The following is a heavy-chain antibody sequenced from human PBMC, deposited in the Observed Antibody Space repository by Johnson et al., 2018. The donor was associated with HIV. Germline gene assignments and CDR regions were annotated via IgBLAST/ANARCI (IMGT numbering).Heavy chain of an antibody. CDR1: EFIFSNYC. CDR2: IKQEGRET. D-gene: IGHD5-12*01. CDR3: SRHSPRGYSGYDAFDI. J-gene: IGHJ3*02. V-gene: IGHV3-7*05. Sequence: EVQLVESGGGLVQPGGSLRLSCAASEFIFSNYCMSWVRQAPGKGLEWVANIKQEGRETHYIDSVKGRFTISRDNAKNSLYLQMNSLRAEDTAVYYCSRHSPRGYSGYDAFDIWGQGTMVTVSS.